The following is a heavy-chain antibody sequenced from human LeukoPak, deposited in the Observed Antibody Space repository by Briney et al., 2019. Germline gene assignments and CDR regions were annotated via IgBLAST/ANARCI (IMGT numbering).Heavy chain of an antibody. CDR1: GYSISTSSY. CDR3: VKDNPTGYFDP. Sequence: SSETLSLTCAVSGYSISTSSYWGWIRQPPGKGLEWIGSISHSGITYYYPSLKSRVTISVDTSKNQFSLKLCSVTAADTAVYFCVKDNPTGYFDPWGQGTLITVSS. V-gene: IGHV4-38-2*02. J-gene: IGHJ5*02. D-gene: IGHD4-17*01. CDR2: ISHSGIT.